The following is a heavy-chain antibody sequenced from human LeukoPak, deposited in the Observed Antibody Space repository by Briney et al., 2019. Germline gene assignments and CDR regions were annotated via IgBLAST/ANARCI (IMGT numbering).Heavy chain of an antibody. CDR2: VSSDSSLI. J-gene: IGHJ3*01. D-gene: IGHD3-3*02. Sequence: GGSLRLSCAASGFTFSAYSMNWVRQAPGKGLEWLSYVSSDSSLIDYADSVKGRFTISRDNAKNSLYLQMNSLRAEDAAVYYCARGLAWAFDFWGQGTMVTVSS. V-gene: IGHV3-48*01. CDR3: ARGLAWAFDF. CDR1: GFTFSAYS.